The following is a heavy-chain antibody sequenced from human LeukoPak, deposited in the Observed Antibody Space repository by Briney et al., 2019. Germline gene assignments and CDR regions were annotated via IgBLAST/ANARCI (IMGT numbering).Heavy chain of an antibody. Sequence: PGRSLRLSCAASGFIFDDYAMHWVRQAPGKGLEWVSGISWNSGTIGYADSVKGRFTISRHNAKNSLYLQMNSLRAEDTALYYCAKDAGGYYYYMGVWGKGTTVTISS. CDR2: ISWNSGTI. J-gene: IGHJ6*03. V-gene: IGHV3-9*01. CDR3: AKDAGGYYYYMGV. CDR1: GFIFDDYA.